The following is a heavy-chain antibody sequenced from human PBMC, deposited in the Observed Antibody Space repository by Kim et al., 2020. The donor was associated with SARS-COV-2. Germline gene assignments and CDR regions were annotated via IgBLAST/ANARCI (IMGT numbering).Heavy chain of an antibody. CDR1: GGSFSGYY. CDR3: ARCGTGWRRGYYYYYGMDV. Sequence: SETLSLTCAVYGGSFSGYYWSWIRQPPGKGLEWIGEINHSGSTNYNPSLKSRVTISVDTSKNQFSLKLSSVTAADTAVYYCARCGTGWRRGYYYYYGMDVWGQGTTVTVSS. J-gene: IGHJ6*02. CDR2: INHSGST. D-gene: IGHD1-1*01. V-gene: IGHV4-34*01.